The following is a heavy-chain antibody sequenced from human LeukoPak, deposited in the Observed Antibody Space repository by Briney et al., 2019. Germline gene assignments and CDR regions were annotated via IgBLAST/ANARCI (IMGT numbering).Heavy chain of an antibody. V-gene: IGHV4-59*01. CDR1: GGSISSYY. J-gene: IGHJ6*02. Sequence: SETLSLTCTVSGGSISSYYWSWIRQPPGKGLEWIGYIYYSGSTNYNPSLKSRVTISVDTSKNQFSLKLSSVTAADTAVYYCARIAAAGTSEGYYYYGMDVWGRGTTVTVSS. CDR3: ARIAAAGTSEGYYYYGMDV. D-gene: IGHD6-13*01. CDR2: IYYSGST.